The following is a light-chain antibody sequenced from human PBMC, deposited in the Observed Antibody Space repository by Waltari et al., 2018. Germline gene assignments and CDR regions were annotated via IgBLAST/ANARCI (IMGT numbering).Light chain of an antibody. J-gene: IGKJ1*01. Sequence: EIVLTQSPDTLSLSPGETATLSCSASQSVSRYLAWYQQKPGQAPRLLIYDASSRATGIPDRFSGSGSGTDFSLTISRLEPDDFAVYYCQKYVSLPATFGQGTKVEIK. V-gene: IGKV3-20*01. CDR1: QSVSRY. CDR3: QKYVSLPAT. CDR2: DAS.